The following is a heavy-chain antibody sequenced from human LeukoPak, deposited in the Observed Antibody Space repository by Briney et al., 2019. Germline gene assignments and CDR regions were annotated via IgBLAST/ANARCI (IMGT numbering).Heavy chain of an antibody. V-gene: IGHV3-48*04. CDR1: GFTFSSYI. Sequence: GESLRLSCAASGFTFSSYIVNWVRQAPGKGLEWVSYISSSSSTIYYADSVKGRFTLSRDNAKNSLYLQMNSLRAEDTAVYYCAGTGRYCTSTSCSNYFHYWGQGTLVTVSS. CDR2: ISSSSSTI. J-gene: IGHJ4*02. CDR3: AGTGRYCTSTSCSNYFHY. D-gene: IGHD2-2*01.